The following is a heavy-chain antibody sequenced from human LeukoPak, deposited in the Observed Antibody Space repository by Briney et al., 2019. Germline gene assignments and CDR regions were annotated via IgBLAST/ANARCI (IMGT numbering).Heavy chain of an antibody. J-gene: IGHJ4*02. CDR1: GCTFVNSV. D-gene: IGHD3-22*01. V-gene: IGHV3-64*02. CDR3: ARGPYSSGVHYFDF. CDR2: ISGNGATT. Sequence: GGSLTLSCAPSGCTFVNSVMRWVRQAPGKGLEFVSAISGNGATTYYADPVKGIFTISRDNSLNTVSLVLGSLSTDHMAVYYCARGPYSSGVHYFDFWRQATLVCVSS.